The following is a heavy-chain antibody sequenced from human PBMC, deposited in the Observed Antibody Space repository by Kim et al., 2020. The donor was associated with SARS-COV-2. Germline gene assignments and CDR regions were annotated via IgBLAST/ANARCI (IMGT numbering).Heavy chain of an antibody. J-gene: IGHJ4*02. CDR2: IYYSGSA. D-gene: IGHD3-10*01. V-gene: IGHV4-59*01. Sequence: SETLSLTCTVSGGSINTYYWSWIRQPPGQGLEWVGYIYYSGSANYNPALKGRFTISVDTSTNQVSLSLSSVTAADTAVYYCSRWGSGSYPLPDYWGQGTLVTVSS. CDR1: GGSINTYY. CDR3: SRWGSGSYPLPDY.